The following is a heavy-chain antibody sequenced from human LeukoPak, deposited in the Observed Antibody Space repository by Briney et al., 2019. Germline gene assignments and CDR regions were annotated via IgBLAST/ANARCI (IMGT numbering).Heavy chain of an antibody. V-gene: IGHV3-48*03. D-gene: IGHD5-18*01. Sequence: PGGSLRLSCAASGFIFSDYEMYWVRQAPGKGLEWVSYISTSGTTRFCADSVKGRFTISRDNAKNSLFLQMNSLRAEDTAVYYCARGDPDTAMEYYYYGLDVWGKGTTVTVSS. CDR3: ARGDPDTAMEYYYYGLDV. CDR2: ISTSGTTR. CDR1: GFIFSDYE. J-gene: IGHJ6*04.